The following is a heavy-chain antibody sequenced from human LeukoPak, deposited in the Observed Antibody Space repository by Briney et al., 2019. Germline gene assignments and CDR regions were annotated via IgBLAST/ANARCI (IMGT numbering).Heavy chain of an antibody. J-gene: IGHJ6*02. CDR3: ATAGLMGPTYFGLFV. CDR2: SHREDGDK. Sequence: ASVKVSCKVSGYPLNELSMHWVRQAPGKGLEWMGGSHREDGDKIYAQNLQGRFTLTKDTSTDTAYMELSPLRSEDTAVYYCATAGLMGPTYFGLFVWGQGTTVTVSS. V-gene: IGHV1-24*01. D-gene: IGHD2-8*01. CDR1: GYPLNELS.